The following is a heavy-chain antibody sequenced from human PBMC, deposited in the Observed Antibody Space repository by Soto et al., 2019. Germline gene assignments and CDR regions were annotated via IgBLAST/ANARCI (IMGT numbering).Heavy chain of an antibody. Sequence: QVQLVQSGAEVKKPGSSVKVSCKASGGTFSSYASSWVRQAPGQGLEWVGGIIPIFGTANYAHMFQGRVTITADKSTSTAYMELSSLRSEDTAVYYCAREVEGIGVVPAAIRPRPSHTAGPRNPDYYYYGRDVWGQGTTVTVSS. CDR3: AREVEGIGVVPAAIRPRPSHTAGPRNPDYYYYGRDV. CDR1: GGTFSSYA. D-gene: IGHD2-2*02. J-gene: IGHJ6*02. CDR2: IIPIFGTA. V-gene: IGHV1-69*06.